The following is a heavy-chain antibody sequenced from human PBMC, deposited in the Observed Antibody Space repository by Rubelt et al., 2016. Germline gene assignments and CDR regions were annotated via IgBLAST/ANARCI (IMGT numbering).Heavy chain of an antibody. D-gene: IGHD3-10*01. CDR3: AKDGTIRITMVRGVITHFDY. Sequence: SGGGFVQPGGSLRLSCAASGFTFSSYAMNWVRQAPGKGLEWVSAISGSGGSTYYADSVTGRFTISRDNSKNTLYLQMNSLRAEDTAVYYCAKDGTIRITMVRGVITHFDYWGQGTLVTVSS. J-gene: IGHJ4*02. CDR2: ISGSGGST. CDR1: GFTFSSYA. V-gene: IGHV3-23*01.